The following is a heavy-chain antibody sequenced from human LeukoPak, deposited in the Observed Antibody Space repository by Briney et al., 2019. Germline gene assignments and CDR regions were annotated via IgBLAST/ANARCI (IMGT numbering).Heavy chain of an antibody. V-gene: IGHV3-48*04. Sequence: GGSLRLSCAASGFTFSSYSMNWVRQAPGKGLEWVSYISSSCSAIYYADSVKGRFTISRDNAKNSLYLQMNSLRAEDTAVYYCARADRSGYYRSFDYWGQGTLVTVSS. CDR1: GFTFSSYS. CDR2: ISSSCSAI. J-gene: IGHJ4*02. D-gene: IGHD3-22*01. CDR3: ARADRSGYYRSFDY.